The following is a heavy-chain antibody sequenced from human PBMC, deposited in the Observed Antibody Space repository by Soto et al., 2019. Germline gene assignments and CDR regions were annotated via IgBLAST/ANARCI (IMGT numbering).Heavy chain of an antibody. J-gene: IGHJ5*02. CDR3: ARDPSRDSSGYYYKWNWFDP. Sequence: SETLSLTCTVSGGSISSYYWSWIRQPPGKGLDWIGYIYYSGSTNYNPSLKSRVTISVDTSKNQFSLKLSSVTAADTAVYYCARDPSRDSSGYYYKWNWFDPWGQGTLVTVSS. V-gene: IGHV4-59*01. D-gene: IGHD3-22*01. CDR1: GGSISSYY. CDR2: IYYSGST.